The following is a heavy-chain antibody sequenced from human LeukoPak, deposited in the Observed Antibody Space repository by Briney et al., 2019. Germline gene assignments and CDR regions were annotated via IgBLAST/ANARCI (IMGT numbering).Heavy chain of an antibody. CDR2: IYSGGST. J-gene: IGHJ4*02. V-gene: IGHV3-53*01. CDR1: GFNVSSNY. D-gene: IGHD3-22*01. Sequence: GGSLRLSCAASGFNVSSNYMSWVRQTPGKGLEWVSVIYSGGSTYYADSVKGRFTISRDNSKNTLYLQMNSLRAEDTAVYYCARGLHDSSGTFDYWGQGTLVTVSS. CDR3: ARGLHDSSGTFDY.